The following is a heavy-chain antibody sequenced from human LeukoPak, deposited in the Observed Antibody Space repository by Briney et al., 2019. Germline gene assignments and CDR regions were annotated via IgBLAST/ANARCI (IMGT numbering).Heavy chain of an antibody. CDR1: GFTLSDYY. CDR2: SSSSGSTI. D-gene: IGHD3/OR15-3a*01. V-gene: IGHV3-11*01. CDR3: ARRRDFIDY. Sequence: GGSLSLSCAASGFTLSDYYMSWIRQAPGKGLEWVSYSSSSGSTIYYADSVKGRFAISRDNAKNSLYLQMNSLRAEDTAVYYCARRRDFIDYWGQGTLVTVSS. J-gene: IGHJ4*02.